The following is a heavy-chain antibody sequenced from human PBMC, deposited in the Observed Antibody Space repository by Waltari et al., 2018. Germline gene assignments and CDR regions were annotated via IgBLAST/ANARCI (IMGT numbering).Heavy chain of an antibody. Sequence: EVQLVESGGGLVQPGGSLRLSCAASGFTFSSYEMNWVRQAPGKGLEWVSYISSSGSTIYYADSVKGRFTISRDNSKNTLYLQMNSLRAEDTAVYYCARGTRFLETFDYWGQGTLVTVSS. V-gene: IGHV3-48*03. D-gene: IGHD3-3*01. CDR2: ISSSGSTI. CDR1: GFTFSSYE. J-gene: IGHJ4*02. CDR3: ARGTRFLETFDY.